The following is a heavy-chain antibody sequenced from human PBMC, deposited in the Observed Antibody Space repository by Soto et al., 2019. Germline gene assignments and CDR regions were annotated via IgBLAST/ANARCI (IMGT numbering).Heavy chain of an antibody. CDR3: AREGVEMATHDAFDI. V-gene: IGHV1-18*01. J-gene: IGHJ3*02. CDR2: ISAYNGNT. Sequence: ASVQVYCKCSCYPFTTYGIIWVRQAPGQGLEWMGWISAYNGNTQYEQKFQGRVTMTTDTSSSTAFMDLRGLTSDDTAVYYCAREGVEMATHDAFDIWGQGTMVTVS. CDR1: CYPFTTYG. D-gene: IGHD2-15*01.